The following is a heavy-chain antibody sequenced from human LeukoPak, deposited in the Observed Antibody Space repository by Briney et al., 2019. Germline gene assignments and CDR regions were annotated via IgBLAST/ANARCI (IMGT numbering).Heavy chain of an antibody. CDR2: ISGSGSSS. Sequence: GGSLRLSCVGSGFTFSTYAMSWVRQAPGKGLEWVSSISGSGSSSYYADSVKGRFTISRDNSKNTLYLQMNSLRAEDTAVYYCARDRNYYDSSGLDYWGQGTLVTVSS. D-gene: IGHD3-22*01. V-gene: IGHV3-23*01. CDR1: GFTFSTYA. J-gene: IGHJ4*02. CDR3: ARDRNYYDSSGLDY.